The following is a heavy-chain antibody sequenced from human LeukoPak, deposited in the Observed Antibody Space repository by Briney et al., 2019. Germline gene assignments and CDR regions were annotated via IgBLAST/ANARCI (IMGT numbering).Heavy chain of an antibody. J-gene: IGHJ5*02. CDR2: TYYRSKWYN. V-gene: IGHV6-1*01. D-gene: IGHD6-19*01. CDR3: XRVEAGKGWFDP. CDR1: GDSVSSNSAT. Sequence: SQTLSLTCAISGDSVSSNSATWNWIRQSPSRGLEWLGRTYYRSKWYNDYAVSVKSRITINPDASKNQFSLHLNSVTPEDTAVYXCXRVEAGKGWFDPWGQGTQVTVXS.